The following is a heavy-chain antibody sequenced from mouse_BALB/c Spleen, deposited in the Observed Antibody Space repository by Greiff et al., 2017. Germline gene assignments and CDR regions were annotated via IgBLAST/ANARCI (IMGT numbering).Heavy chain of an antibody. J-gene: IGHJ4*01. Sequence: EVKLMESGAELVKPGASVKLSCTASGFNIKDTYMHWVKQRPEQGLEWIGRIDPANGNTKYDPKFQGKATITADTSSNTAYLQLSSLTSEDTAVYYCASGLHYAMDYWGQGTSVTVSS. CDR1: GFNIKDTY. CDR2: IDPANGNT. V-gene: IGHV14-3*02. CDR3: ASGLHYAMDY.